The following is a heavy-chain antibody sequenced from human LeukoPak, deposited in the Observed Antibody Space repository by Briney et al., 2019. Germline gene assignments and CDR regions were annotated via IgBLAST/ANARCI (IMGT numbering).Heavy chain of an antibody. Sequence: ASVKVSCKASGYTFTSYYMHWVRQAPGQGLEWMGIINPSGGSTSYAQKFQGRVTMTRDTSTSTVYMELSSLRSEDTAVYYCARDLTSPIVDTAMVHPLLTWGQGTLVTVSS. CDR2: INPSGGST. CDR3: ARDLTSPIVDTAMVHPLLT. V-gene: IGHV1-46*01. J-gene: IGHJ5*02. D-gene: IGHD5-18*01. CDR1: GYTFTSYY.